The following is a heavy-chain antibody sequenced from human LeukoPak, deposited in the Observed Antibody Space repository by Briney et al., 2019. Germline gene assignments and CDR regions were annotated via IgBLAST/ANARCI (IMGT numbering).Heavy chain of an antibody. J-gene: IGHJ4*02. CDR3: AKDSGGWLGSYRLSLSNDY. D-gene: IGHD1-26*01. CDR1: GFTFSSYA. V-gene: IGHV3-23*01. Sequence: GGSLRLSCAASGFTFSSYAMSWVHQAPGKGLEWVSAISGSGGSTYYADSVKGRFTISRDNSKNTLYLQMNSLRAEDTAVYYCAKDSGGWLGSYRLSLSNDYWGQGTLVTVSS. CDR2: ISGSGGST.